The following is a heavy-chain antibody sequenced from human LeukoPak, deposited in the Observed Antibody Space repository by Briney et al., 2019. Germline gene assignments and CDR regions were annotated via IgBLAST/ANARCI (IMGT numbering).Heavy chain of an antibody. Sequence: SVKVSCKASGGTFSSYAISWVRQAPGQGLEWMGGIIPIFGTANYAQKFQGRVTITADESTSTAYMELSSLRSKDTAVYYCARGNPPYAPPDYWGQGTLVTVSS. CDR2: IIPIFGTA. V-gene: IGHV1-69*13. CDR1: GGTFSSYA. J-gene: IGHJ4*02. D-gene: IGHD2-2*01. CDR3: ARGNPPYAPPDY.